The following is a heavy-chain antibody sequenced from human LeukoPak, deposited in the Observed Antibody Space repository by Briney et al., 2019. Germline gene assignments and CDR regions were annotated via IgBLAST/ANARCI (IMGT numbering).Heavy chain of an antibody. CDR2: ITRNGGST. CDR3: AKEGRSLQTY. D-gene: IGHD5-24*01. CDR1: GFTFSDYA. V-gene: IGHV3-23*01. J-gene: IGHJ4*02. Sequence: GKSLRLSCTASGFTFSDYAMSWVRQGPGKGLEWVSGITRNGGSTYYADSVKGRFTISRDNAKNTVYLQMNSLRVEDTAVYYCAKEGRSLQTYWGQGTLVTVSS.